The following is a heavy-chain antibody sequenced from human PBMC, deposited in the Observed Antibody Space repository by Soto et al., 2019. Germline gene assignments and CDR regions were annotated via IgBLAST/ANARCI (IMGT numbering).Heavy chain of an antibody. V-gene: IGHV3-11*01. CDR2: ISSSGSTI. J-gene: IGHJ6*03. CDR1: GFTFSDYY. D-gene: IGHD4-4*01. Sequence: GGSLRLSCAASGFTFSDYYMSWIRQAPGKGLEWVSYISSSGSTIYYADSVKGRFTISRDNAKNSLYLQMNSLRAEDTAVYYCAREGKTTTRFYYYMDVWGKGTTVTVSS. CDR3: AREGKTTTRFYYYMDV.